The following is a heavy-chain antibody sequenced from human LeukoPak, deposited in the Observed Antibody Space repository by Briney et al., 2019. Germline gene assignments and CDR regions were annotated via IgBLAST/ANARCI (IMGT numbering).Heavy chain of an antibody. Sequence: SETLSLTCAVYGGSFSGYYWSWIRQPPGKGLEWIGEINHSGSTNYNPSLKSRVTISVDTSKNQFSLKLSSVTAADTAVYYCAGGAGYDSSGYYYVRRWFDPWGQGTLVTVSS. V-gene: IGHV4-34*01. CDR1: GGSFSGYY. J-gene: IGHJ5*02. CDR2: INHSGST. D-gene: IGHD3-22*01. CDR3: AGGAGYDSSGYYYVRRWFDP.